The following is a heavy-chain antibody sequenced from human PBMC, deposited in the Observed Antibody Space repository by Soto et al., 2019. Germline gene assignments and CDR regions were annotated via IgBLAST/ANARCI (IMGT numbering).Heavy chain of an antibody. CDR3: ASDRTNYRYFDL. Sequence: QVQLVESGGGVVQPGRSLRLSCAASGFTFSSYGMHWVRQAPGKGLEWVAVIWYDGSNKYYADSVKGRFTISRDNSKNTLYLKKNSLRAEDTAVYYCASDRTNYRYFDLWGRGTLVTVSS. V-gene: IGHV3-33*01. J-gene: IGHJ2*01. CDR1: GFTFSSYG. CDR2: IWYDGSNK.